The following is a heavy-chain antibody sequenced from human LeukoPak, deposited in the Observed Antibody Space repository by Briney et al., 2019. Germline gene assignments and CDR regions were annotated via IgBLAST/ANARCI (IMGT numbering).Heavy chain of an antibody. CDR3: ARDPGIDFWSGAYYYYGMDV. CDR2: ISYDGSNK. Sequence: PGGSLRLSYAASGFTFSSYAMHWVRQAPGKGLEWVAVISYDGSNKYYADSVEGRFTISRDNSKNTLYLQMNSLRAEDTAVYYCARDPGIDFWSGAYYYYGMDVWGQGTTVTVSS. V-gene: IGHV3-30-3*01. D-gene: IGHD3-3*01. CDR1: GFTFSSYA. J-gene: IGHJ6*02.